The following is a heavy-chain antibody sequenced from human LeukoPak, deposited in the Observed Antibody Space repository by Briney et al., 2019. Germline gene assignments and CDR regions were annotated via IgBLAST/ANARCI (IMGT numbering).Heavy chain of an antibody. Sequence: GGSLRLSCAASGFTVSSSYMSWVRQAPGRGLEWVSSISVSGTYIYYSDSVKGRFTISRDNAKNSLYLEMNSLRSDDTAIYYCARDRDYGTFDYWGQGTLVTVSS. CDR2: ISVSGTYI. CDR1: GFTVSSSY. V-gene: IGHV3-21*01. D-gene: IGHD4-17*01. CDR3: ARDRDYGTFDY. J-gene: IGHJ4*02.